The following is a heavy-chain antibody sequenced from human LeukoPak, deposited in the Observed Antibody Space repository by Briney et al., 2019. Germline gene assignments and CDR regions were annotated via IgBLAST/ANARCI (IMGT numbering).Heavy chain of an antibody. CDR1: GFGFSTHN. CDR2: ISGFDSGT. CDR3: VKGFHFDW. J-gene: IGHJ4*02. V-gene: IGHV3-23*01. Sequence: GGSLRLSCVASGFGFSTHNMSWGRKTPGKGLEWVSSISGFDSGTYYTDSVRGRFTISRDTSKNTLYMQMNNLRAEDTAVYYCVKGFHFDWWGQGTLVTVSS.